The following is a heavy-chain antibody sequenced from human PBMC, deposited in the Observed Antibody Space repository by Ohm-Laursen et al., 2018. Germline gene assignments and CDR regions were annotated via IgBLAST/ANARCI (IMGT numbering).Heavy chain of an antibody. CDR3: ARHIYDSSGYYSQGAFDI. J-gene: IGHJ3*02. V-gene: IGHV5-51*01. D-gene: IGHD3-22*01. CDR2: IYPGDSDT. CDR1: GYSFTTYW. Sequence: ESLRIPWKSSGYSFTTYWIGWVRQMPGKGLEWMGIIYPGDSDTRYRPSFQCQVTISADKSISTAYLQWSSLNASDTGMYYCARHIYDSSGYYSQGAFDIWGQGTMVTVSS.